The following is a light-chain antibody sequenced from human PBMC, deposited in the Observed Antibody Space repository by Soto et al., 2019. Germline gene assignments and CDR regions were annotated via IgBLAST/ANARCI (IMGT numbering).Light chain of an antibody. CDR3: CSYAGSSTFWV. CDR2: EGS. V-gene: IGLV2-23*03. CDR1: SSDVGSYNL. J-gene: IGLJ3*02. Sequence: QSVLTQPASVSGSPGQSITISCTGTSSDVGSYNLVSWYQQHPGKAPKLMIYEGSKRPSGVSNRFSGSKSGNTGSLTISGLQAEDEADYYCCSYAGSSTFWVFGGGTKLTVL.